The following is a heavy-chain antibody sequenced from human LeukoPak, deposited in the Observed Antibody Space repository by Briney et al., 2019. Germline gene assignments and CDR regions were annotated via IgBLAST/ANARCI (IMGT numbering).Heavy chain of an antibody. J-gene: IGHJ6*03. V-gene: IGHV3-66*01. CDR1: GFTVSSNY. Sequence: GGSLRLSCAASGFTVSSNYMSWVRQAPGKGLEWVSVIYSGGSTYYVDPVKGRFTISRDNSKNTLYLQMNSLRAEDTAVYYCARELGTYDILTGYQYYYYMDVWGKGTTVTISS. CDR3: ARELGTYDILTGYQYYYYMDV. D-gene: IGHD3-9*01. CDR2: IYSGGST.